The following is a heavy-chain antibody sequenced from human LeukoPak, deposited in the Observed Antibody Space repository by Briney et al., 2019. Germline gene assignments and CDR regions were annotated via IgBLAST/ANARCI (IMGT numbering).Heavy chain of an antibody. CDR2: TRNKANSYTT. CDR3: ARDRDYGGNRGAFDI. J-gene: IGHJ3*02. V-gene: IGHV3-72*01. Sequence: SGGSLRLSCAASGFTFSDHYMDWVRQAPGKGLEWVGRTRNKANSYTTESAASVKGRFTISRDDSKNSLYLQMNSLKTEDTAVYYCARDRDYGGNRGAFDIWGQGTMVTVSS. D-gene: IGHD4-23*01. CDR1: GFTFSDHY.